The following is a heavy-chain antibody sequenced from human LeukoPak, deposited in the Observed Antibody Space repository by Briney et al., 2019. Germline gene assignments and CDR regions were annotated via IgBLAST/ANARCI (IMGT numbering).Heavy chain of an antibody. CDR1: GFTFSSYA. V-gene: IGHV3-23*01. J-gene: IGHJ4*02. CDR2: ISGSGGST. Sequence: GGSLRLSCAASGFTFSSYAMSWVRQAPGKGLEWVSAISGSGGSTYYADSAKGRFTISRDNSKNTLYLQMNSLRAEDTAVYYCAKDGSPYDFWSGYYDPFDYWGQGTLVTVSS. D-gene: IGHD3-3*01. CDR3: AKDGSPYDFWSGYYDPFDY.